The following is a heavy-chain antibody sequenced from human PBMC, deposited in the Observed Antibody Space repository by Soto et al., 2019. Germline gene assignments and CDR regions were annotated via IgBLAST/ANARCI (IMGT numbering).Heavy chain of an antibody. CDR3: ARKGGTRDAFDI. J-gene: IGHJ3*02. Sequence: GGSLRLSCAASGFTVSSNYMSWVRQAPGEGLEWVANMRADGSEKNYVDSVKGRFTVSRDNAKNSVYLQMNSLRAEDTAVYYCARKGGTRDAFDIWGQGTVVTVS. CDR1: GFTVSSNY. D-gene: IGHD1-1*01. CDR2: MRADGSEK. V-gene: IGHV3-7*01.